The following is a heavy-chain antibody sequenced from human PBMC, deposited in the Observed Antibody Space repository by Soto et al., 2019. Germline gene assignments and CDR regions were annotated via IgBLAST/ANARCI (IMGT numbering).Heavy chain of an antibody. Sequence: QVQLQQWGAGLLKPSETLSLTCAVYGGSFSGYYWSWIRQPPGKGLEWIGEINHSGSTNYNPSLKSRVTISVDTSKNQFSLKLSSVTAADTAVYYCARTQSNPEDGMDVWGPGTTVTVSS. D-gene: IGHD4-4*01. CDR1: GGSFSGYY. J-gene: IGHJ6*02. CDR3: ARTQSNPEDGMDV. V-gene: IGHV4-34*01. CDR2: INHSGST.